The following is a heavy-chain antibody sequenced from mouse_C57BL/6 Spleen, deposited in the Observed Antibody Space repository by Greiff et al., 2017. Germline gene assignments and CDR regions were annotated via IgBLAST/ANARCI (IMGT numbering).Heavy chain of an antibody. J-gene: IGHJ4*01. Sequence: VQLQQSGAELAKPGASVKLSCKASGYTFTSYWMHWVKQRPGQGLEWIGYINPSSGYTKYNQKFKDKATLTADKSSSTAYMQLSSLTYEDSAVYYCARLETYYGNYVGGYYAMDYWGQGTSVTVSS. CDR1: GYTFTSYW. D-gene: IGHD2-10*01. CDR3: ARLETYYGNYVGGYYAMDY. CDR2: INPSSGYT. V-gene: IGHV1-7*01.